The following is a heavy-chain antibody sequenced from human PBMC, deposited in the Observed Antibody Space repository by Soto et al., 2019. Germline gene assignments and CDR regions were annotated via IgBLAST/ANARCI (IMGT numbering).Heavy chain of an antibody. CDR2: IYPGDSDT. J-gene: IGHJ3*02. Sequence: GESLKISCKGSGYSFTSYWIGWVRQMPGKGLEWMGIIYPGDSDTRYSPSFQGQVTISADKSISTAYLQWSSLKASDTAMYYCARSMTTVTTDGAFDIWGQGTMVTVPS. CDR3: ARSMTTVTTDGAFDI. D-gene: IGHD4-4*01. CDR1: GYSFTSYW. V-gene: IGHV5-51*01.